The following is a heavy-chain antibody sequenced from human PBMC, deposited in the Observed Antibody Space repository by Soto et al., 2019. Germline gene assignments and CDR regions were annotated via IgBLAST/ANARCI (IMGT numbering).Heavy chain of an antibody. J-gene: IGHJ4*02. V-gene: IGHV1-3*01. CDR2: TNEGSGNT. Sequence: GASVKVSCKATGYSFKNYAVHWVRQAPGQRLEWMGFTNEGSGNTRFSQKFQGRISITRDTSASTVYSDLSSLTSEDTAIYYCARDDRSVSGVVTLDHWGPGTLVTVSS. CDR3: ARDDRSVSGVVTLDH. D-gene: IGHD3-3*01. CDR1: GYSFKNYA.